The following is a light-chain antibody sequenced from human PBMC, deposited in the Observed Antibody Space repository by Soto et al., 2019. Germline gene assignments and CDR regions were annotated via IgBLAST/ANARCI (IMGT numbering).Light chain of an antibody. J-gene: IGLJ1*01. CDR3: SSYTSSRVV. V-gene: IGLV2-14*01. CDR2: DVS. Sequence: QSALTQPASVSGSPGQSITISCTGTSSDVGGYNYVSWYQQHPGKAPKLMIYDVSNRPSVVSNRFSGSKSGNTASLTISGLQAEDEADYYCSSYTSSRVVFGTGTKLTVL. CDR1: SSDVGGYNY.